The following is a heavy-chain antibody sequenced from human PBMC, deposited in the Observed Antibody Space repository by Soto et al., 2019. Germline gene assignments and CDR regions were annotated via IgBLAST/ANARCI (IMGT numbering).Heavy chain of an antibody. V-gene: IGHV3-43*01. CDR1: GFTFSSYW. J-gene: IGHJ6*02. CDR2: INWDGGST. Sequence: GGSLRLSCAASGFTFSSYWMTWLRQAPGKGLEWVSLINWDGGSTYYADSVKGRFTISRDNSKNSLYLQMNSLRTEDTALYYCAKVVLRGYYYYGMDVWGQGTTVTVSS. CDR3: AKVVLRGYYYYGMDV.